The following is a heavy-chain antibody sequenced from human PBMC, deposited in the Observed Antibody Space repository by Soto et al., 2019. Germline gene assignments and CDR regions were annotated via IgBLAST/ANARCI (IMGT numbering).Heavy chain of an antibody. CDR3: ARDGSSSSSWSMGEAFDI. D-gene: IGHD6-13*01. J-gene: IGHJ3*02. V-gene: IGHV3-33*01. CDR1: GFTFSSYG. Sequence: GGSLRLSCAASGFTFSSYGMHWVRQAPGKGLEWVAVIWYDGSNKYYADSVKGRFTISRDNSKNTLYLQMNSLRAEDTAVHYCARDGSSSSSWSMGEAFDIWGQGTMVTVSS. CDR2: IWYDGSNK.